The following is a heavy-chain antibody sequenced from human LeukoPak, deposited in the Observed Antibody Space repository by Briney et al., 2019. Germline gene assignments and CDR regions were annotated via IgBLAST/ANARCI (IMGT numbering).Heavy chain of an antibody. CDR1: GGSISSSSYY. CDR3: ARRHTTYGSGSYYNYYYYYYMDV. CDR2: IYYSGST. J-gene: IGHJ6*03. Sequence: SETLSLTCTVSGGSISSSSYYWGWIRQPPGKGLEWVGSIYYSGSTYYNPSLKSRVTISVDPSKNQLSLKLSSVTAADTAVYYCARRHTTYGSGSYYNYYYYYYMDVWGKGTTVTVSS. D-gene: IGHD3-10*01. V-gene: IGHV4-39*01.